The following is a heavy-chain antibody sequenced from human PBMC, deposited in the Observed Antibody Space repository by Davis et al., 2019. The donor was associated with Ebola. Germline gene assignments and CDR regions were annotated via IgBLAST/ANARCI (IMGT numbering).Heavy chain of an antibody. D-gene: IGHD6-19*01. V-gene: IGHV2-5*02. CDR1: GFSLSTSGVG. J-gene: IGHJ4*02. Sequence: SGPTLVKPTQTLTLTCTFSGFSLSTSGVGVGWIRQPPGKALEWLALIYWDNDRRYSPSLKSRLTITKDTSKNQVVLTMTNVDPVDTGTYYCAHRRIAVAGKGFDYWGQGTLVTVSS. CDR2: IYWDNDR. CDR3: AHRRIAVAGKGFDY.